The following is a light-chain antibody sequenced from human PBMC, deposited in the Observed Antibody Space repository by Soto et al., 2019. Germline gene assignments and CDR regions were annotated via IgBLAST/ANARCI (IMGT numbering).Light chain of an antibody. CDR2: GAS. J-gene: IGKJ1*01. V-gene: IGKV3-20*01. CDR1: QTIRRNY. Sequence: ETVLTQSPGTLSLSPWERATLSCRASQTIRRNYLAWYRQTPGQAPRLLIYGASNRATGIADRFSGSGSGTDFTLIISRLEPEDFALYYCQQYGSSPWTFGQGTKVEIK. CDR3: QQYGSSPWT.